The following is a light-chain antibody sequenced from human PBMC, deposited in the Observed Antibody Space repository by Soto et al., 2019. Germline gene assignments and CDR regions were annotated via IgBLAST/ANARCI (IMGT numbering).Light chain of an antibody. V-gene: IGKV3-20*01. Sequence: EIVLTQFSGTLSLSPRESAPLSCRAIQSVGSNYLAWYQQRPGQPPNLLIFGASHRAPDIPDRFSGSGSGTDFTLTISRLGPEDFAVYYCQHYAGGSRITFGQGTRLEI. J-gene: IGKJ5*01. CDR2: GAS. CDR1: QSVGSNY. CDR3: QHYAGGSRIT.